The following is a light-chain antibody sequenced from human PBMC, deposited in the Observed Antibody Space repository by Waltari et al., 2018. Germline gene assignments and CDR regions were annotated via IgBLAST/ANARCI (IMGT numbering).Light chain of an antibody. CDR3: QQGYDFPCT. J-gene: IGKJ4*01. CDR1: RDIANN. V-gene: IGKV1-6*02. CDR2: RAS. Sequence: IQMTQSPSTLSASIGDTVTITCRASRDIANNLNWYQQQSGKAPKLLIYRASSLQSGVPSRFSGSGSGTDFSLTISSLQPEDFATYYCQQGYDFPCTFGRGTKVEIK.